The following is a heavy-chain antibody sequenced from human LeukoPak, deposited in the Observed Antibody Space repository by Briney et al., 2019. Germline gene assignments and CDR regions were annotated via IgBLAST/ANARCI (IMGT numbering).Heavy chain of an antibody. CDR2: ISGSGGST. Sequence: PGGSLRLSCVASGFTFSSYAMSWVRQAPGKGLEWVSAISGSGGSTYYADSVKGRFTISRDNSKNTLYLQMNSLRAEDTAVYYCAKADCSGGSCYWFDPWGQGTLVTVSS. CDR1: GFTFSSYA. D-gene: IGHD2-15*01. V-gene: IGHV3-23*01. CDR3: AKADCSGGSCYWFDP. J-gene: IGHJ5*02.